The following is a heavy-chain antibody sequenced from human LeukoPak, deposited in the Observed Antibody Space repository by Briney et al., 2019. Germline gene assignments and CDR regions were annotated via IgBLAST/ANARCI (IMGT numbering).Heavy chain of an antibody. CDR1: GDRVSSKNGA. V-gene: IGHV6-1*01. D-gene: IGHD6-19*01. CDR2: TYYRSKWYN. J-gene: IGHJ4*02. CDR3: ARDFGTTGWHTFDY. Sequence: SQTLSLTCVVSGDRVSSKNGAWNWIRQSPSRGLVWLGRTYYRSKWYNDYAESMEGRMTISQDTSKNQYSLHLNSVTPDDTAVYYCARDFGTTGWHTFDYWGQGTLVTVSS.